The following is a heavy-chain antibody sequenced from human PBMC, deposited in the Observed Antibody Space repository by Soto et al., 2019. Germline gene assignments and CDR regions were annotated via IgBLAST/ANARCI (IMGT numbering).Heavy chain of an antibody. CDR2: LSDDGSTN. J-gene: IGHJ4*02. CDR1: GFTFSDYD. CDR3: ATKRSFHFEN. Sequence: QVQLVESGGGVVQPGRSLRLSCAASGFTFSDYDMHWVRPAPGKGLEWVAVLSDDGSTNHYADSLTGRFTISRDNSKSTLFLQMNGLRAEDTAVYYCATKRSFHFENWGQGTLVTVSS. D-gene: IGHD1-1*01. V-gene: IGHV3-30*03.